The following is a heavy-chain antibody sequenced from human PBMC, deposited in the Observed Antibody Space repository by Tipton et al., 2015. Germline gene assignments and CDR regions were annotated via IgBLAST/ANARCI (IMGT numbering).Heavy chain of an antibody. CDR2: IHPSDSET. Sequence: QLVQSGGEVKKPGESLKISCKVSGYTFSNHWIGWVRQMPGKGLEWVGIIHPSDSETKYSPSFEGLVTISADKSTSTAYLQWSSLKASDTAMYYCARRGCSGDDCNHEAFDIWGQGTMVTVSS. J-gene: IGHJ3*02. CDR3: ARRGCSGDDCNHEAFDI. V-gene: IGHV5-51*01. D-gene: IGHD2-21*01. CDR1: GYTFSNHW.